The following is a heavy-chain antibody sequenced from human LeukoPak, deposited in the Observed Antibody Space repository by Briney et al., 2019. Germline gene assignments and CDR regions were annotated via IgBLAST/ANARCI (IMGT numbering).Heavy chain of an antibody. Sequence: PGGSLRLSCAASGFTFSSYWMSWVRQAPGKGLEWVANIKQDGSEKYYVDSVKGRFTISRDNAKNSLYLQMNSLRAEDTAVYYCARDKIAVAEYYFDYWGQGTLVTVSS. CDR2: IKQDGSEK. D-gene: IGHD6-19*01. CDR3: ARDKIAVAEYYFDY. J-gene: IGHJ4*02. CDR1: GFTFSSYW. V-gene: IGHV3-7*01.